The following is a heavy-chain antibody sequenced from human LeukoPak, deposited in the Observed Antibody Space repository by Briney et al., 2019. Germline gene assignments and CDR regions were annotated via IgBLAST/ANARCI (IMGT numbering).Heavy chain of an antibody. Sequence: GGSLRLSCTTSGFNFNNAWMHWVRQAPGKGLVWVSRINSDGSSTSYADSVKGRFTISRDNAKNTLYLQMNSLRAEDTAVYYCARRSSGSPPYYFGYWGQGTLVTVSS. V-gene: IGHV3-74*01. J-gene: IGHJ4*02. CDR1: GFNFNNAW. D-gene: IGHD1-26*01. CDR3: ARRSSGSPPYYFGY. CDR2: INSDGSST.